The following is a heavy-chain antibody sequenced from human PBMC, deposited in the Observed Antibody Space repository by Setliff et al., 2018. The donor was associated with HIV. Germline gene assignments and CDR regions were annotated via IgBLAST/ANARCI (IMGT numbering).Heavy chain of an antibody. CDR3: ARVVSRREDRGTWMKLWLAPYYMDV. V-gene: IGHV4-59*01. CDR1: GDSISDYY. J-gene: IGHJ6*03. CDR2: VSSSGTT. D-gene: IGHD3-10*01. Sequence: SETLFLTCTVSGDSISDYYSSWIRQSPGKGLEWLGYVSSSGTTNYTPSLESRLTISVDTSKNQVSLRLSSLTAADTAVYFCARVVSRREDRGTWMKLWLAPYYMDVWGKGTTVTVSS.